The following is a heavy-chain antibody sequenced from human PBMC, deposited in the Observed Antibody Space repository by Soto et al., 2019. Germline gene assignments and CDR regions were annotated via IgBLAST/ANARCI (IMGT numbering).Heavy chain of an antibody. CDR3: AHSRNLITEDAQVGDFDY. V-gene: IGHV2-5*02. D-gene: IGHD3-10*01. CDR2: IYWGDDE. J-gene: IGHJ4*02. CDR1: GFSLTTDGGG. Sequence: QISLKESGPTLVKPTQTLKLTCSFSGFSLTTDGGGVGWVRQPPGGALEWLALIYWGDDERYSPSLKTRLTITKDPTKDQVVLIMTIMDPVDTATYYCAHSRNLITEDAQVGDFDYWGQGTLVTVSS.